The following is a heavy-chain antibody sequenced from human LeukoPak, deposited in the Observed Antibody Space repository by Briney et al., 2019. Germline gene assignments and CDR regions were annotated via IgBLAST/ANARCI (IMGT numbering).Heavy chain of an antibody. CDR2: IIPILGIA. CDR3: ARTPLPDYYDSSGPFDY. Sequence: SVKVSCKASGGTFSRYTISWVRQAPGQGLEWMGRIIPILGIANYAQEFQGRVTITPDKCTSTAYIELSSLRSEDTAVYYCARTPLPDYYDSSGPFDYWGQGTLVTVSS. CDR1: GGTFSRYT. V-gene: IGHV1-69*02. J-gene: IGHJ4*02. D-gene: IGHD3-22*01.